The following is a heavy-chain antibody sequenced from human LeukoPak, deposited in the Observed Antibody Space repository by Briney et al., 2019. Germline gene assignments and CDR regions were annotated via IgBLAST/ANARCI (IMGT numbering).Heavy chain of an antibody. CDR3: ARASYSSGWYAGGGTFDY. Sequence: ASVKVSCKASGYTFTGYYMHWVRHAPGQGLEWMGWINPNSGGTNYAQKFQGRVTMTRDTSISTAYMELSRLRSDDTAVYYCARASYSSGWYAGGGTFDYWGQGTLVTVSS. CDR1: GYTFTGYY. J-gene: IGHJ4*02. CDR2: INPNSGGT. D-gene: IGHD6-19*01. V-gene: IGHV1-2*02.